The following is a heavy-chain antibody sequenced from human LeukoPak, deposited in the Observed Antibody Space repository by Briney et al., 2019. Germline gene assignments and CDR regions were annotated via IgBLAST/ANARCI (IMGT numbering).Heavy chain of an antibody. CDR1: GFSFSSYG. J-gene: IGHJ4*02. CDR2: ISSSSSYI. Sequence: GRSPSLSFAASGFSFSSYGIKCVRQAPGEGLEWVSSISSSSSYIYYADSVNGRFTISRDNAKNSLYLQMNGLRAEDTAVYYCARDRYSSGWYGICSYWGQGTLVTVSS. CDR3: ARDRYSSGWYGICSY. V-gene: IGHV3-21*01. D-gene: IGHD6-19*01.